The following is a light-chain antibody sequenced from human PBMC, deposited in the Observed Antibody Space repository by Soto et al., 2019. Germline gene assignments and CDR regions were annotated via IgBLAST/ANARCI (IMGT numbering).Light chain of an antibody. CDR3: QQLNSLFT. CDR2: AAS. J-gene: IGKJ3*01. CDR1: QGISSY. Sequence: DIQLTQSPPFLSASVGDRVTITCRASQGISSYLAWYQQKPGKAPKLLIYAASTLQSGVPSRFSGSGSGTEFTLTISSLQPEDFATYYCQQLNSLFTFGPGTKVDIK. V-gene: IGKV1-9*01.